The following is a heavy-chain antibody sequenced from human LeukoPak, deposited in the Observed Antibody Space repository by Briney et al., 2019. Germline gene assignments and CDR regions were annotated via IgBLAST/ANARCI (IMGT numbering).Heavy chain of an antibody. V-gene: IGHV3-21*01. CDR2: ISSSSSYI. J-gene: IGHJ4*02. CDR3: ARDLKSYSSSSGCFDY. CDR1: GFTFSSYT. Sequence: PGGSLRLSCAASGFTFSSYTMNWVRQAPGKGLEWVSCISSSSSYIYYADSVKGRFTISRDNAKNSLYLQMNSLRAEDTAVYYCARDLKSYSSSSGCFDYWGQGTLVTVSS. D-gene: IGHD6-6*01.